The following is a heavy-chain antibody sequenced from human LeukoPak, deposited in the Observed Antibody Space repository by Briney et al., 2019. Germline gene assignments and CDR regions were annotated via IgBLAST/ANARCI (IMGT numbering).Heavy chain of an antibody. D-gene: IGHD6-13*01. CDR1: GYSISSGYY. J-gene: IGHJ1*01. CDR3: AKSRGQLVPDYFQH. V-gene: IGHV4-38-2*01. CDR2: IYHSGST. Sequence: SETLFLTCAVSGYSISSGYYWGWIRQPPGKGLEWIGSIYHSGSTYYHPSLKSRLTISVDTSNIQFSLKLSSVTAADTAVYYCAKSRGQLVPDYFQHWGQGTLVTVSS.